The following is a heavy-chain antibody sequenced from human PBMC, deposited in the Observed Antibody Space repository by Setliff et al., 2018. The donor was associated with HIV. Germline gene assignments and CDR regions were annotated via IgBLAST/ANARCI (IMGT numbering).Heavy chain of an antibody. CDR2: VSHTGST. V-gene: IGHV4-34*01. J-gene: IGHJ4*02. D-gene: IGHD5-18*01. CDR3: ARVPRQLLKGAAAYFDY. Sequence: PSETLSLTCAVYGGSLSGYYWRWIRQPPGKGLEWIGDVSHTGSTNYNPSLKSRITISADTPKNQFSLKLSSVTAADTAVYYCARVPRQLLKGAAAYFDYWGQGILVTVSS. CDR1: GGSLSGYY.